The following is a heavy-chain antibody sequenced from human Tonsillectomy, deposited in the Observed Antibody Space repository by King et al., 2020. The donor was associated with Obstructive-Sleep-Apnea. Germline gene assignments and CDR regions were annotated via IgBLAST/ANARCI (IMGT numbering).Heavy chain of an antibody. CDR1: GYSFPNYW. CDR2: IDPSDSYT. D-gene: IGHD6-13*01. Sequence: QLVQSGAEVKKPGESLRISCKGSGYSFPNYWITWVRQMPGKGLEWMGRIDPSDSYTNYRPSFQGHVTISADKSINTAYLQWGSLKASDTAIYYCARPRGSSRYYFYGLNVWGQGTTVTVSS. V-gene: IGHV5-10-1*01. J-gene: IGHJ6*02. CDR3: ARPRGSSRYYFYGLNV.